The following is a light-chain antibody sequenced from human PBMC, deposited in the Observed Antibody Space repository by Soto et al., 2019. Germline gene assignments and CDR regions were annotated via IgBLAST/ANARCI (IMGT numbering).Light chain of an antibody. Sequence: EIVMTQSPATLSVSPGERAIVSCRASQSIRDNLAWYQQTPGRAPRLLIYGASIRDTGVPARFSGSGSGTEFTLTISSLQSEDFAVYYCQQYDYWPPYTFGQGTKVEI. CDR2: GAS. V-gene: IGKV3-15*01. CDR1: QSIRDN. CDR3: QQYDYWPPYT. J-gene: IGKJ2*01.